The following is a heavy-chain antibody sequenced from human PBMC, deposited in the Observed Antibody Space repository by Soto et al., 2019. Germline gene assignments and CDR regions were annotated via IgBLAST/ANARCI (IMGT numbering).Heavy chain of an antibody. D-gene: IGHD1-26*01. CDR2: ISGSGGST. J-gene: IGHJ6*03. Sequence: GXSLRLSCAASGFTFSSYALSWVRQAPGKGLEWVSAISGSGGSTYYADSVKGRFTISRDNSKDTLYLQMNSLRAEDTAVYYCAKVGLVGYYYYYYMDVWGKGTTVTVSS. CDR3: AKVGLVGYYYYYYMDV. V-gene: IGHV3-23*01. CDR1: GFTFSSYA.